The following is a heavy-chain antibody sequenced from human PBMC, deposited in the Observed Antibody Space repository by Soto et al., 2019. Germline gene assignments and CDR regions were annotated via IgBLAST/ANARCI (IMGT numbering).Heavy chain of an antibody. V-gene: IGHV4-39*01. Sequence: ETLSLTCTVSGGSISDISYCWGWIRQPPGKGLQWIGCMFYSGATYYNPSLKNRVTLSVDTSNNEFSLKLVSVTAPDTAVYYCARHKSGSDWLAPWGQGTLVTVSS. CDR1: GGSISDISYC. CDR3: ARHKSGSDWLAP. D-gene: IGHD2-15*01. CDR2: MFYSGAT. J-gene: IGHJ5*02.